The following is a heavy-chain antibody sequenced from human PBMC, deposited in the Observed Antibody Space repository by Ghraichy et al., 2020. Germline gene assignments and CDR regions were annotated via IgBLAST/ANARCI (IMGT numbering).Heavy chain of an antibody. CDR1: GFTFKDYS. CDR3: ARDLLRADCYNFIYYSGMDV. CDR2: ISWDSEFI. V-gene: IGHV3-43*01. J-gene: IGHJ6*02. Sequence: GGSLRLSCATSGFTFKDYSMNWVRQAPGKGLEWVSLISWDSEFIYYADSVKGRFTISRDNSKNSLYLQMNSLRTEDTALYYCARDLLRADCYNFIYYSGMDVWGQGTTVTVSS. D-gene: IGHD5-24*01.